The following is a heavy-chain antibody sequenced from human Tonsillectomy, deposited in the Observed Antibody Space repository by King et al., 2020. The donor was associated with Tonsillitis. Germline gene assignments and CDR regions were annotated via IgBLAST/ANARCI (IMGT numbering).Heavy chain of an antibody. J-gene: IGHJ4*02. Sequence: LQLQESGPGLVKPSETLSLTCTVSGGSISSSSYYWGWIRQPPGKGLEWIGATYYTGSTYYNPSLKSRVTISGDTSENQFSLELTSVTAADTAVYYCARELKNVDFWSGYYTNYFDYWGQGALVIVSS. D-gene: IGHD3-3*01. CDR3: ARELKNVDFWSGYYTNYFDY. CDR1: GGSISSSSYY. V-gene: IGHV4-39*07. CDR2: TYYTGST.